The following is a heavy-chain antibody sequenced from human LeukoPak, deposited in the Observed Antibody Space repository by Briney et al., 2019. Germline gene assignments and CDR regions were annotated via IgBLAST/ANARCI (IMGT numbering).Heavy chain of an antibody. CDR2: IWYDGSNK. CDR3: ARDRGYSSSWLAY. V-gene: IGHV3-33*01. D-gene: IGHD6-13*01. CDR1: GFTFSSYG. J-gene: IGHJ4*02. Sequence: QPGGSLRLSCAASGFTFSSYGMHWVRQAPGKGLEWVAVIWYDGSNKYYADSVKGRFTISRDNSKNTLYLQMNSLRAEDTAVYYCARDRGYSSSWLAYWGQGTLVTVSS.